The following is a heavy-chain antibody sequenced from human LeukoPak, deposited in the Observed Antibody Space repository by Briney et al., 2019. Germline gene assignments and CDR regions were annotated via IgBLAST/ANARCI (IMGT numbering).Heavy chain of an antibody. CDR3: EKVRYSYGYVRY. CDR2: ISGSGGST. Sequence: GGSLRLSCAASGFTFSSYAMSWVRQAPGKGLEWVSAISGSGGSTYYADSVKGRFTISRDNSKNTLYLQMNSLRAEDTAVYYCEKVRYSYGYVRYWGQGTLVTVSS. CDR1: GFTFSSYA. D-gene: IGHD5-18*01. J-gene: IGHJ4*02. V-gene: IGHV3-23*01.